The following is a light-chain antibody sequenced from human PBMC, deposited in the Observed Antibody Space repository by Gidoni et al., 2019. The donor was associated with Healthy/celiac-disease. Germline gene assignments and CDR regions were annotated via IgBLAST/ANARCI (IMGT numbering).Light chain of an antibody. Sequence: AIRMTQSPSSFSASTGDRVTIPCRASQGISSYLAWYQQKPGKAPKLLIYAASTLQSGVPSRLSGSGSGTDFTLTISCLQSEDFATYYCQQYYSYPCSFGQGTKLEIK. J-gene: IGKJ2*04. CDR1: QGISSY. CDR2: AAS. CDR3: QQYYSYPCS. V-gene: IGKV1-8*01.